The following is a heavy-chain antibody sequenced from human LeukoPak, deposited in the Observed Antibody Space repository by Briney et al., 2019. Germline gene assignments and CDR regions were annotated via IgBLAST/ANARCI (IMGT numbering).Heavy chain of an antibody. CDR3: ALGAARLFDY. Sequence: GGSLRLSCPPSGFAFSSNSMNWVRQPPGKGLEWVSSISSSSSYIYYADSVKGRFTISRDNAKNSLYLQMNSLRAEDTAVYYCALGAARLFDYWGQGTLVTVSS. D-gene: IGHD6-6*01. J-gene: IGHJ4*02. CDR1: GFAFSSNS. V-gene: IGHV3-21*01. CDR2: ISSSSSYI.